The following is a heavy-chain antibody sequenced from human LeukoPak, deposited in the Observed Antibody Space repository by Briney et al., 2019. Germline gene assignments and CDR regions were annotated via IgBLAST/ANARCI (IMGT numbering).Heavy chain of an antibody. J-gene: IGHJ4*02. V-gene: IGHV3-9*01. CDR2: ISWNSGSI. CDR1: GFTFDDYA. Sequence: GGSLRLSCAASGFTFDDYAMHWVRQAPGKGLEWVSGISWNSGSIGYADSVKGRFTISRDNAKNSLYLQMNSLRAEDTALYYCAKWRSSGDYWGQGTLVTVSS. CDR3: AKWRSSGDY. D-gene: IGHD6-19*01.